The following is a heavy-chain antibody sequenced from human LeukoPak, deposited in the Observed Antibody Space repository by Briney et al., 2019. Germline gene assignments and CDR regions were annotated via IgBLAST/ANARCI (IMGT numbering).Heavy chain of an antibody. Sequence: SETLSLTCAVSGGSISSYYWSWIRQPPGKGLEWIGYIFYNGNTNYNPSLRSRVTMSLDTSKNQFSLKLTAVTAADTAVYYCARDGAYGSGSYYPFDYWGQGTLVTDSS. CDR2: IFYNGNT. CDR3: ARDGAYGSGSYYPFDY. J-gene: IGHJ4*02. CDR1: GGSISSYY. D-gene: IGHD3-10*01. V-gene: IGHV4-59*01.